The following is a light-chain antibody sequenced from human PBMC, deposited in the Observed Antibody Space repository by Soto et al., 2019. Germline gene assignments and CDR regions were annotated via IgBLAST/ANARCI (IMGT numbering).Light chain of an antibody. J-gene: IGKJ1*01. CDR1: PSVSSSY. CDR2: GAS. Sequence: IVLTQSPGTLSLSPGERATLSCRASPSVSSSYLAWYQQQPGQAPRRLIYGASSRATGIPDRFSGSGSGTDFTLTISRLEPEDLAVYYCQQYGSSPPWTFGQGTKVDIK. CDR3: QQYGSSPPWT. V-gene: IGKV3-20*01.